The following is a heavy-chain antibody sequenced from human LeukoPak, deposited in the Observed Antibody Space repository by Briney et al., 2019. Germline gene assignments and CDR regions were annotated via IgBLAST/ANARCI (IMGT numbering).Heavy chain of an antibody. Sequence: PSETLSLTCTVSGYSISSGYYWGWIRQPPGKGLEWIGSIYHSGSTYYSPSLKSRVTISADRSRNQFSLKLTSVTAADTAVYYCARRVTFGSYYVDYWGQGTLVTVSS. V-gene: IGHV4-38-2*02. CDR1: GYSISSGYY. J-gene: IGHJ4*02. D-gene: IGHD1-26*01. CDR3: ARRVTFGSYYVDY. CDR2: IYHSGST.